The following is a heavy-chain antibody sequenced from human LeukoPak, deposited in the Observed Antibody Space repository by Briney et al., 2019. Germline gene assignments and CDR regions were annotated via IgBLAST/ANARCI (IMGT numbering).Heavy chain of an antibody. CDR3: ARTICSPPRDSPFDI. D-gene: IGHD2-15*01. CDR1: GGTFSSYA. CDR2: IIPIFGIA. J-gene: IGHJ3*02. Sequence: ASVKVSCKASGGTFSSYAISWVRQAPGQGLEWMGRIIPIFGIANYAQKFQGRVTITADKSTSTAYKELSSLRSEDTAVYYCARTICSPPRDSPFDIWGQGTMVTVSS. V-gene: IGHV1-69*04.